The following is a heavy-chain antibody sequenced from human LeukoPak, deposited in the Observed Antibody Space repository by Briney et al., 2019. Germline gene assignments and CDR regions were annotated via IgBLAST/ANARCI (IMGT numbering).Heavy chain of an antibody. CDR3: ARLPNYYDSSGYYLYYFDY. J-gene: IGHJ4*02. CDR2: INHSGST. D-gene: IGHD3-22*01. CDR1: GGSFSGHY. Sequence: PSETLSLTCAVYGGSFSGHYWSWIRQPPGKGLEWIGEINHSGSTNYNPSLKSRVTISVDTSKNQFSLKLSSVTAADTAVYYCARLPNYYDSSGYYLYYFDYWGQGTLVTVSS. V-gene: IGHV4-34*01.